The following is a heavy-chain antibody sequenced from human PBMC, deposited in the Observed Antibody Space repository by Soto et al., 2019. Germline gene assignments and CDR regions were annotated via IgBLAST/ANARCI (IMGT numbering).Heavy chain of an antibody. V-gene: IGHV1-69*04. D-gene: IGHD3-22*01. CDR2: IIPILGIA. J-gene: IGHJ3*02. CDR1: GGTFSSYT. CDR3: AREGYYYDSSGYYGDAFDI. Sequence: SVKVSCKASGGTFSSYTISWVRQAPGQGLEWMGRIIPILGIANYAQKFQGRVTITADKSTSTAYMELSSLRSEDTAVYYCAREGYYYDSSGYYGDAFDIWGQGTMVTVSS.